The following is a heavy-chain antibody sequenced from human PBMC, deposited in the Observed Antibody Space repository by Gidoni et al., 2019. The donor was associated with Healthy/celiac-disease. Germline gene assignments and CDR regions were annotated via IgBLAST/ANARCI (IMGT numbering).Heavy chain of an antibody. CDR3: ARGLVGREVLWFGELSLRKYYYMDV. V-gene: IGHV4-34*01. D-gene: IGHD3-10*01. CDR2: INHSGST. CDR1: RGSFIVYY. Sequence: QVQLQQWGAGLWKPSEPLSLPCARYRGSFIVYYCSWIRQPPGKGLEWIGEINHSGSTKYNPTLKSRVTISVDTTKNQFSLKLSSVTAADTAVYYCARGLVGREVLWFGELSLRKYYYMDVWGKGTTVTVSS. J-gene: IGHJ6*03.